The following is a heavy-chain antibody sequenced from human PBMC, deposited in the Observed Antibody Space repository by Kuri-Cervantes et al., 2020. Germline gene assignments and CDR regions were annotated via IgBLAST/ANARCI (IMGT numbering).Heavy chain of an antibody. D-gene: IGHD6-19*01. J-gene: IGHJ4*02. CDR2: IYSGGST. Sequence: GGSLRLSCAAPGFTFSSYSMNWVRQAPGKGLEWVSVIYSGGSTYYADSVKGRFTISRDNSKNTLYLQMNSLRAEDTTVYYCVKVGYSSGWAFDYWGQGTLVTVSS. V-gene: IGHV3-23*03. CDR3: VKVGYSSGWAFDY. CDR1: GFTFSSYS.